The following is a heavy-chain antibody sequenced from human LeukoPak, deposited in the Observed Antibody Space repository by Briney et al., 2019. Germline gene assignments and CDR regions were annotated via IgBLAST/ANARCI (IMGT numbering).Heavy chain of an antibody. CDR3: AREGYCSSTSCHHFDY. CDR1: GYTFTSYG. Sequence: ASVKVSRKAPGYTFTSYGISWVRQAPGQGLEWMGWISAYNGNTNYAQRLQDRVILTTDTSTSTAYMELRSLRSDDTAVYYCAREGYCSSTSCHHFDYWGQGTLVTVSS. D-gene: IGHD2-2*01. J-gene: IGHJ4*02. CDR2: ISAYNGNT. V-gene: IGHV1-18*01.